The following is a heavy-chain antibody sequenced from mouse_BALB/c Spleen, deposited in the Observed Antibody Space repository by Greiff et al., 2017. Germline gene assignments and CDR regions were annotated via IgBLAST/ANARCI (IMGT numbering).Heavy chain of an antibody. D-gene: IGHD1-1*01. V-gene: IGHV5-12-2*01. CDR2: ISNGGGST. J-gene: IGHJ2*01. Sequence: EVQGVESGGGLVQPGGSLKLSCAASGFTFSSYTMSWVRQTPEKRLEWVAYISNGGGSTYYPDTVKGRFTISRDNAKNTLYLQMSSLKSEDTAMYYCARQDGSSLDYWGQGTTLTVSS. CDR1: GFTFSSYT. CDR3: ARQDGSSLDY.